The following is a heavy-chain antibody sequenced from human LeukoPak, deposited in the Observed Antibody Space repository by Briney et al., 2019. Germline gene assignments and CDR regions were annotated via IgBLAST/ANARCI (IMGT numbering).Heavy chain of an antibody. Sequence: PSETLSLTCTVSGGSISSSSYYWGWICQSPGKGLEWIGEIIHTGRTNYSPSLKSRLTISVDTSKNQFSLKLNSVTAADTAVYFCARGILVKVYAAFDYWGQGTLVAVSS. J-gene: IGHJ4*02. CDR2: IIHTGRT. CDR3: ARGILVKVYAAFDY. CDR1: GGSISSSSYY. V-gene: IGHV4-39*07. D-gene: IGHD2-8*01.